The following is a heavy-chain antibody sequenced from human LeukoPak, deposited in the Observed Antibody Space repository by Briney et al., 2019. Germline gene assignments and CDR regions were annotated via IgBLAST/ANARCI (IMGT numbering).Heavy chain of an antibody. CDR1: GGTFSSYA. V-gene: IGHV1-2*02. D-gene: IGHD4-4*01. Sequence: ASVKVSCKASGGTFSSYAISWVRQAPGQGLEWMGWINPNSGGTNYAQKFQGRVTMTRDTSISTAYMELSRLRSDDTAVYYCASDSTGYYFDYWGQGTLVTVSS. J-gene: IGHJ4*02. CDR3: ASDSTGYYFDY. CDR2: INPNSGGT.